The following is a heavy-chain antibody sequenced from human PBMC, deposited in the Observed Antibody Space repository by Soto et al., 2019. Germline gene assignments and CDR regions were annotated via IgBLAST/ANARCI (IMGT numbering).Heavy chain of an antibody. CDR1: GFTVSSDS. CDR2: IYSDNNT. V-gene: IGHV3-53*02. J-gene: IGHJ6*02. Sequence: EVQLVETGGDLIQPRGSLRLSCAASGFTVSSDSMTWVRQAPGKGLEWISIIYSDNNTDYADSVKGRFSISRDTSKTILYLQMNSLRAEDTAEYYCARHYSAMGVWGQGTTVTVSS. CDR3: ARHYSAMGV.